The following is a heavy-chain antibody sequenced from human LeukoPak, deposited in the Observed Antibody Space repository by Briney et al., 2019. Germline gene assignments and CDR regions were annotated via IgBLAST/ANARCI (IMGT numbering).Heavy chain of an antibody. CDR3: AREVRCSGGSCYHNWFDP. CDR1: GYTFTSYD. D-gene: IGHD2-15*01. V-gene: IGHV1-8*01. Sequence: ASVKVSCKASGYTFTSYDINWVRQATGQGFEWMGWMNPNSGNTGYAQKFQGRVTMTRNTSISTAYMELSSLRSEDTAVYYCAREVRCSGGSCYHNWFDPWGQGTLVTVSS. J-gene: IGHJ5*02. CDR2: MNPNSGNT.